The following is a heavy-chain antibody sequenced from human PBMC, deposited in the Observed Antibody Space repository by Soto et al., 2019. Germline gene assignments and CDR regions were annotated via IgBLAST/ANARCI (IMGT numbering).Heavy chain of an antibody. CDR1: GGSISSGGYS. V-gene: IGHV4-30-2*02. CDR3: AREYYYDSSGANYYYYGMDV. D-gene: IGHD3-22*01. CDR2: IYHSGST. J-gene: IGHJ6*02. Sequence: PSETLSLTCAVSGGSISSGGYSWSWIRQPPGKGLEWIGYIYHSGSTYYNPSLKSRVTISVDRSKNQFSLKLSPVTAADTAVYYCAREYYYDSSGANYYYYGMDVWGQGTTVTVSS.